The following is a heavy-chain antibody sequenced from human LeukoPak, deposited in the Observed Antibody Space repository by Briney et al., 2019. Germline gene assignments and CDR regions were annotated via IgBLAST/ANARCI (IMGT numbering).Heavy chain of an antibody. CDR1: GFTFSSYG. Sequence: GGSLRLSCAASGFTFSSYGMHWVRQAPGKGLEWVAFIRYDGSNKYYADSVKGRFTISRDNSKNTLYLQMNSLRAEDTAVYYCAKDEHLWFGVKAFDIWGQGTMVTVSS. CDR3: AKDEHLWFGVKAFDI. V-gene: IGHV3-30*02. J-gene: IGHJ3*02. D-gene: IGHD3-10*01. CDR2: IRYDGSNK.